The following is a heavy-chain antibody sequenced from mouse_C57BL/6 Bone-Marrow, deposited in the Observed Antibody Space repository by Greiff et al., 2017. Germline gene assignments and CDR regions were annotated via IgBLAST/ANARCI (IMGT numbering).Heavy chain of an antibody. V-gene: IGHV1-63*01. D-gene: IGHD1-1*01. J-gene: IGHJ1*03. CDR1: GYTFTNYW. CDR2: IYPGGGYT. CDR3: ARGNYYGSSYKYFDV. Sequence: VHLVESGAELVRPGTSVKMSCKASGYTFTNYWIGWAKQRPGHGLEWIGDIYPGGGYTNYNEKFKGKATLTADKSSSTAYMQFSSLTSEDSAIYYCARGNYYGSSYKYFDVWGTGTTVTVSS.